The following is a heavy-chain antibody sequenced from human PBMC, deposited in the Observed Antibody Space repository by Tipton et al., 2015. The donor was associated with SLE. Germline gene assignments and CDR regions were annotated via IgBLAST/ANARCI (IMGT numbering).Heavy chain of an antibody. CDR2: IYYSGST. CDR1: GGSISSYY. J-gene: IGHJ4*02. V-gene: IGHV4-39*07. Sequence: LRLSCTVSGGSISSYYWGWIRQPPGKGLEWIGSIYYSGSTYYNPSLKSRVTISVDTSKNQFSLKLSSVTAADTAVYYCARLGIAVAGPTDYWGQGTLVTVSS. CDR3: ARLGIAVAGPTDY. D-gene: IGHD6-19*01.